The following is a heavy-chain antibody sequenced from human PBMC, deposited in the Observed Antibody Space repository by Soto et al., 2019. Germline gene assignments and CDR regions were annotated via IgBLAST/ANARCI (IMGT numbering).Heavy chain of an antibody. Sequence: QVQLQESGPGLVKPSEILSLTCTVSGESVKSGSYYWNWIRQPPGKGLEWIGYIHYSGNTRYNPSLKSRVAMSLDTSQNQFSLKLTSVTAADTAVYYCATHATWSPGRFDPWGQGTLVTVSS. CDR1: GESVKSGSYY. V-gene: IGHV4-61*01. J-gene: IGHJ5*02. CDR3: ATHATWSPGRFDP. D-gene: IGHD2-2*01. CDR2: IHYSGNT.